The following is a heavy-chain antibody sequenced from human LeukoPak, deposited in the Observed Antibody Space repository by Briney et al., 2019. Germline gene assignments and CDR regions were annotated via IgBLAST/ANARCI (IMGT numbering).Heavy chain of an antibody. J-gene: IGHJ3*02. CDR1: GFTFSNYA. V-gene: IGHV3-30-3*01. Sequence: GGSLRLSCAASGFTFSNYAMHWVRQAPGKGLEWVAVISYDGSNKYYADSVKGRFTISRDNSKNTLYLQMNSLRAEDTAVYYCAKDNHPMIVGDAFDIWGQGTMVTVSS. D-gene: IGHD3-22*01. CDR2: ISYDGSNK. CDR3: AKDNHPMIVGDAFDI.